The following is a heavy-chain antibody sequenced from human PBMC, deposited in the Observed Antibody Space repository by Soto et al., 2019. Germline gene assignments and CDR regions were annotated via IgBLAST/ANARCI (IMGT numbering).Heavy chain of an antibody. CDR2: ISSNGVST. Sequence: GGSLRLSCSASGLNFNDYVMHWVRQAAGKGLKYVSSISSNGVSTYYADSVKGRFTISRDNSKNTLYLQMNSLRVEDTAVYYCVKDRFVNYWGQGALVTVSS. CDR3: VKDRFVNY. D-gene: IGHD3-3*01. CDR1: GLNFNDYV. J-gene: IGHJ4*02. V-gene: IGHV3-64D*06.